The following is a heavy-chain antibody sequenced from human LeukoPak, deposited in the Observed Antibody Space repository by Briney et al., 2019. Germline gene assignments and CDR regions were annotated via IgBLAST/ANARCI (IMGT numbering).Heavy chain of an antibody. CDR2: INHSGST. CDR1: GGSFSGYY. J-gene: IGHJ4*02. Sequence: SEILSLTCAVYGGSFSGYYWSWIRQPPGKGLEWIGEINHSGSTNYNPSLKSRVTISVDTSKNQFSLKLSSVTAADTAVYYCARHSTFFGVVIIKGRVRGPFDYWGQGTLVTVSS. V-gene: IGHV4-34*01. D-gene: IGHD3-3*01. CDR3: ARHSTFFGVVIIKGRVRGPFDY.